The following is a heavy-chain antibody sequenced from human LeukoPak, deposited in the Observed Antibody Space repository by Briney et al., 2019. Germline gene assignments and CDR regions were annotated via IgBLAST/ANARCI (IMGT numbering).Heavy chain of an antibody. CDR1: GYTLTGYY. Sequence: SCKASGYTLTGYYMHWVRQAPGKGLEWVAVISYDGSSKYYAESVKGRFTISRDNSKNTLYLQMNSLRAEDTAVYYCARDPSNSYFYYYYMDVWGKGTTVTVSS. D-gene: IGHD5-24*01. V-gene: IGHV3-30*04. CDR2: ISYDGSSK. CDR3: ARDPSNSYFYYYYMDV. J-gene: IGHJ6*03.